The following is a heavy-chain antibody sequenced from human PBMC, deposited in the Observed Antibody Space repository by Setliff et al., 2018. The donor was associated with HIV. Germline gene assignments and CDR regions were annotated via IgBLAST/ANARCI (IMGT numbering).Heavy chain of an antibody. V-gene: IGHV4-31*03. CDR1: GASINSGSYY. J-gene: IGHJ4*02. CDR2: IYYSGST. D-gene: IGHD4-17*01. CDR3: ARDGPQTYGDYERYYFDY. Sequence: PSETLSLTCSVSGASINSGSYYWTWIRQHPGKGLEWIGYIYYSGSTQYNPSLKSRVTISVDTSKNQFSLKLSSVTAADTAVYYCARDGPQTYGDYERYYFDYWGQGTLVTVSS.